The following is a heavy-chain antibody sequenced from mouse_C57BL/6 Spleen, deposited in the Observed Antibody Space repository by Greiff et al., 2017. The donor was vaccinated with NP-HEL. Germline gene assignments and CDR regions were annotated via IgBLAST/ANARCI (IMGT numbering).Heavy chain of an antibody. J-gene: IGHJ4*01. CDR2: IHPNSGST. CDR1: GYTFTSYW. CDR3: ARGVYDYDRYYAMDY. D-gene: IGHD2-4*01. Sequence: QVQLQHPGAELVKPGASVKLSCKASGYTFTSYWMHWVKQRPGQGLEWIGMIHPNSGSTNYNEKFKSKATLTVDKSSSTAYMQLSSLTSEDSAVYYCARGVYDYDRYYAMDYWGQGTSVTVSS. V-gene: IGHV1-64*01.